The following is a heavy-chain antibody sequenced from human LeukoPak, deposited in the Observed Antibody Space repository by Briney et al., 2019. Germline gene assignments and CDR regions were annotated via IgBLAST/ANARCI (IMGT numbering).Heavy chain of an antibody. CDR2: IYSDGST. Sequence: GGSLRLSCAASGFTVSSNYMSWVRQAPGKGLEWVSVIYSDGSTYYADSVKGRFTISRDNSKNTLYLQMNSLRAEDTAVYYCARALRDGYNFGFDYWGQGTLVTVSS. V-gene: IGHV3-53*01. D-gene: IGHD5-24*01. CDR3: ARALRDGYNFGFDY. CDR1: GFTVSSNY. J-gene: IGHJ4*02.